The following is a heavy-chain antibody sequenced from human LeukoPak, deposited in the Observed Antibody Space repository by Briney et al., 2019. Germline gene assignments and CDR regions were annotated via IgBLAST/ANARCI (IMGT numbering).Heavy chain of an antibody. D-gene: IGHD2-8*01. CDR2: ISAYNGNT. Sequence: ASVTVSCKASGYTFTSYGISWVRQAPGQGLEWMGWISAYNGNTNYAQKLQGRVTMTTDTSTSTAYMELRSLRSDDTAVYYCARGDCTNGVCYRLHDYWGQGILVTVSS. CDR3: ARGDCTNGVCYRLHDY. J-gene: IGHJ4*02. V-gene: IGHV1-18*01. CDR1: GYTFTSYG.